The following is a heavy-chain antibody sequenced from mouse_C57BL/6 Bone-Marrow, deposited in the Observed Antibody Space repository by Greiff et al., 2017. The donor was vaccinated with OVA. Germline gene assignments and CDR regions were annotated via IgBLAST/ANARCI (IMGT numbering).Heavy chain of an antibody. CDR1: GYTFTSYW. J-gene: IGHJ2*01. D-gene: IGHD2-1*01. CDR2: IYPDSGST. CDR3: ATIGNFYFDY. Sequence: QVQLQQPGAELVKPGASVKMSCKASGYTFTSYWITWVKQRPGQGLEWIGDIYPDSGSTNFNEKFKSKATLTVDTSSSTAYMQLSSLTSEDSAVYYCATIGNFYFDYWGQGTTLTVSS. V-gene: IGHV1-55*01.